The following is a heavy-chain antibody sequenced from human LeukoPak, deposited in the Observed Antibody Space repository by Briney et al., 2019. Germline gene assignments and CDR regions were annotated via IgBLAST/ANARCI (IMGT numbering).Heavy chain of an antibody. V-gene: IGHV4-4*07. D-gene: IGHD3-3*01. Sequence: SETLSLACNVSGDSIRGFYWAWIRQPAGRGLEWIGHIYISGTTDYNPSLRSRVTISLDMSKNSFSLRLTSMTAADTAVYYCAREYDFWTGTDFSRGWLDPWGQGIVVTVSS. CDR2: IYISGTT. J-gene: IGHJ5*02. CDR3: AREYDFWTGTDFSRGWLDP. CDR1: GDSIRGFY.